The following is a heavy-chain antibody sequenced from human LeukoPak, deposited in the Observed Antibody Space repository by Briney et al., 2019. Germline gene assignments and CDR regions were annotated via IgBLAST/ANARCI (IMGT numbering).Heavy chain of an antibody. CDR3: ASHYSSGHFTYYFDF. Sequence: ASVKVSCKASGYTFSDYYINWARQAPGQGLEWMGWINFNSGGTKFAQKFQGRVTMTRDTSISTAYMELRSLRSDDTAVYYCASHYSSGHFTYYFDFWGQGTLVTVSS. J-gene: IGHJ4*02. D-gene: IGHD6-19*01. CDR2: INFNSGGT. V-gene: IGHV1-2*02. CDR1: GYTFSDYY.